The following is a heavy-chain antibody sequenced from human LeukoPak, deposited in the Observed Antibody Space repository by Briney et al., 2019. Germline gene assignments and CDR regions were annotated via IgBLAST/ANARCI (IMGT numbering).Heavy chain of an antibody. CDR1: GFTFSSYS. D-gene: IGHD5-12*01. Sequence: GGSLRLSCAASGFTFSSYSMNWVRQAPGKGLEWISYIGISSGNTKYADSVKGRFTISGDSAKNSVYLQMNSLRVEDTAVYYCARDFRYAFDNWGQGTLVTVSS. V-gene: IGHV3-48*04. CDR2: IGISSGNT. CDR3: ARDFRYAFDN. J-gene: IGHJ4*02.